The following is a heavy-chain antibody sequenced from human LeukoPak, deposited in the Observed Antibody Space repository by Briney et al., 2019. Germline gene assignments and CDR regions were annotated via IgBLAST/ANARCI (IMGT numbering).Heavy chain of an antibody. Sequence: GGSLRLSCAASRFTFDDYGMSWVRQAPGKGLEWVSGINWNGGSTGYADSVKGRFTISRDNAKNSLYLQMNSLRAEDTALYYCARDQIYSSGWASGAFDIWGQGTMVTVSS. CDR1: RFTFDDYG. J-gene: IGHJ3*02. CDR3: ARDQIYSSGWASGAFDI. D-gene: IGHD6-19*01. V-gene: IGHV3-20*04. CDR2: INWNGGST.